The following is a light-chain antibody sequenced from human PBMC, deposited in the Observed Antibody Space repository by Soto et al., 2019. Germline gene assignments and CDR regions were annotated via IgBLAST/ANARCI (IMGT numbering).Light chain of an antibody. Sequence: IQLTQSPSSLSASVGDKVTITCRTSQDISTYLAWYQQKPGKAPKLLIYAASTLQSGVPSRFSGSGSGTDFXLXIXXXXXXXXXTYYCQQLNSHPLTFGPGTKV. CDR3: QQLNSHPLT. V-gene: IGKV1-9*01. J-gene: IGKJ3*01. CDR1: QDISTY. CDR2: AAS.